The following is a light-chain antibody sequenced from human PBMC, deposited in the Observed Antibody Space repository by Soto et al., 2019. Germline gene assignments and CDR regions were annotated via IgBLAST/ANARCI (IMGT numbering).Light chain of an antibody. CDR1: NSDVGKYDF. J-gene: IGLJ3*02. V-gene: IGLV2-23*02. CDR3: CSYTSSETVV. Sequence: QSVLTQPASVSGTPGQSSTISCTGTNSDVGKYDFVSWYQHYPDKAPKFIIYEVNKRPSGVSHRFSGSKSGSTASLTISGLQAEDEAHYYCCSYTSSETVVFGGGTKVTVL. CDR2: EVN.